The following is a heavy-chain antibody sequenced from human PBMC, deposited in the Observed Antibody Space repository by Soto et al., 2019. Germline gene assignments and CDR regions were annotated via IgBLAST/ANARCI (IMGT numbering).Heavy chain of an antibody. Sequence: QITLKESGPTLVKPTQTLTLTCTFSGFSLSTSGVSVGWIRQPPGKALEWLALIYWDDDKRYSPSLKSRLTIXXDXSXXQVVLTMTNMDPVDTATYYCAHSLVDDSSGYGYDYWGQGTLVTVSS. J-gene: IGHJ4*02. CDR3: AHSLVDDSSGYGYDY. CDR2: IYWDDDK. D-gene: IGHD3-22*01. V-gene: IGHV2-5*02. CDR1: GFSLSTSGVS.